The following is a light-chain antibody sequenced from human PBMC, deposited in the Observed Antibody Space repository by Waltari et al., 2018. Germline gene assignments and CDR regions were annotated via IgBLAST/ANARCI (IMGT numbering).Light chain of an antibody. CDR1: QSVSSY. V-gene: IGKV3-11*01. CDR3: QQRSNWPLT. CDR2: DAS. Sequence: IVLTQSPATLSLSPGERATLSCRASQSVSSYLAWYQQKPGQAPRLLIYDASNRATGIPARFSGSGSGTDFALAISSLETEDVAVYYCQQRSNWPLTFGPGTKVDIK. J-gene: IGKJ3*01.